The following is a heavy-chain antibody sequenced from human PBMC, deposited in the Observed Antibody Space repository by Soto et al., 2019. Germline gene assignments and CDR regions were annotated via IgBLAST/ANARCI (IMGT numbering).Heavy chain of an antibody. CDR2: IYHSGST. D-gene: IGHD6-19*01. V-gene: IGHV4-38-2*01. CDR1: GYSISSGYY. Sequence: PSETLSLTCAVSGYSISSGYYWGFVRQPPGKGLEWIGSIYHSGSTYYNPSLKSRVTISVDTSKNQFSLKLSSVTAADTAVYYCAGSSSGWYTGGLDYWGQGTLVTVSS. CDR3: AGSSSGWYTGGLDY. J-gene: IGHJ4*02.